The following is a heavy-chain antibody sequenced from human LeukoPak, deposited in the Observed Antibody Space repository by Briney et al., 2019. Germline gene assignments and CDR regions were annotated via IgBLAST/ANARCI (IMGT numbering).Heavy chain of an antibody. D-gene: IGHD3-10*01. CDR3: ARDLLGITMLMGY. J-gene: IGHJ4*02. V-gene: IGHV7-4-1*02. CDR2: INTNTGNP. Sequence: ASVKVSCKASGGTFSSYAISWVRQAPGQGLEWMGWINTNTGNPTYAQGFTGRFVFSLDTSVSTAYLQISSLKAEDTAVYYCARDLLGITMLMGYWGQGTLVTVSS. CDR1: GGTFSSYA.